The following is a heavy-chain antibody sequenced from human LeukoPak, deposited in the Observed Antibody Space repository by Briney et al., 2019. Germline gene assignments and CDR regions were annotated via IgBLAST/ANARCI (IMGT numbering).Heavy chain of an antibody. CDR3: ARGYCSSTSCHPFDY. V-gene: IGHV1-46*01. D-gene: IGHD2-2*01. J-gene: IGHJ4*02. CDR1: GYTFTSYY. Sequence: ASVKVSCKASGYTFTSYYMHWVRQSPGQGLEWMGIINPSGGSTSYAQKFQGRVTMTRDTSTSTVYMELSSLRSEDTAVYYCARGYCSSTSCHPFDYWGQGTLVTVSS. CDR2: INPSGGST.